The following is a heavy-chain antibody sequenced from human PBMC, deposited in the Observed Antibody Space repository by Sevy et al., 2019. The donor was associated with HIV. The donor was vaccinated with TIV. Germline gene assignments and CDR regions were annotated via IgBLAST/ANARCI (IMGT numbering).Heavy chain of an antibody. V-gene: IGHV3-30*18. CDR2: LSYDERNK. Sequence: GGSLRLSCAASGYIFSSYGIHWVRQAPGKGLEWVAFLSYDERNKYYADSVKGRFTISGDSSKNTFYLQMNNLRADDTAVYYCAKDRDVLLEPSTMRDEYPGYGMDVWGQGTTVTVSS. J-gene: IGHJ6*02. CDR3: AKDRDVLLEPSTMRDEYPGYGMDV. CDR1: GYIFSSYG. D-gene: IGHD2-2*01.